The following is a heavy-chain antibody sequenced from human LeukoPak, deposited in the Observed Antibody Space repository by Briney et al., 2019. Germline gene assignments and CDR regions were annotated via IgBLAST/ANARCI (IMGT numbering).Heavy chain of an antibody. Sequence: GASVKVSCKASGYTFTSYGISWVRQAPGQGLEWMGWISAYNGNTDYAQKLQGRVTMTTDTSTSTAYTELRSLRSDDTAVYYCARAAFGVVNRFDYWGQGTLVTVSS. V-gene: IGHV1-18*01. CDR1: GYTFTSYG. J-gene: IGHJ4*02. CDR2: ISAYNGNT. D-gene: IGHD3-3*01. CDR3: ARAAFGVVNRFDY.